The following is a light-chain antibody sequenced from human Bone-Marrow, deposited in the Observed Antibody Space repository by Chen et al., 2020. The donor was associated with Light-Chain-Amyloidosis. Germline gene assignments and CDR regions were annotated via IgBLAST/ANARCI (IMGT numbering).Light chain of an antibody. V-gene: IGLV3-25*03. CDR3: QSADSSGTYEVI. CDR1: DLPTKY. CDR2: RDT. J-gene: IGLJ2*01. Sequence: SYELTPPPSVSVSPGQTAMITCSGDDLPTKYAYWYQQKPGQAPVLVIHRDTERPSWISERFSGSSSGTTATLTISGVQAEDEADYHCQSADSSGTYEVIFGGGTKLTVL.